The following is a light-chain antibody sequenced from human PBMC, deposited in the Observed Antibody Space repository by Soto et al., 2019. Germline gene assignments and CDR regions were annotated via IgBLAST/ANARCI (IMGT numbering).Light chain of an antibody. CDR1: QDINND. CDR3: QQYDFLVT. J-gene: IGKJ5*01. V-gene: IGKV1-33*01. CDR2: YAS. Sequence: DIQMTQSPSSLSASVGDRVTITCQASQDINNDLNWYQQKPVKAPELLIYYASKLQTGVPKRFSGSGSGKPFTFTISSLQPEDIATYFCQQYDFLVTFGQGTRLEIQ.